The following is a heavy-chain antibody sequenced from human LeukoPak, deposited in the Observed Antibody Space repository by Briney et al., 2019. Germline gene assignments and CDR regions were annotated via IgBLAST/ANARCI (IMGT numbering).Heavy chain of an antibody. J-gene: IGHJ4*02. CDR2: IYYSGST. CDR1: GGSISSYY. V-gene: IGHV4-59*08. Sequence: SETLSLTCTVSGGSISSYYWSWIRQPPGKGLEWIGYIYYSGSTNYNPSLRSRVTISVDTSKNQFSLKLSSVTAADTAVYYCARMPTTDLFDFWGQGTLVTVSS. CDR3: ARMPTTDLFDF. D-gene: IGHD4-11*01.